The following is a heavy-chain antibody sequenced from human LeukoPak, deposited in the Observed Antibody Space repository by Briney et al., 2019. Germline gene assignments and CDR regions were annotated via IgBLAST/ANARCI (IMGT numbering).Heavy chain of an antibody. V-gene: IGHV4-30-2*01. CDR3: ARGRGTTVTM. CDR1: GGSISSGGYS. J-gene: IGHJ4*02. CDR2: IYHSGST. Sequence: PSETLSLTCAVSGGSISSGGYSWSWIRQPPGKGLEWIGYIYHSGSTYYNPSLKSRVTISVDRSKNQFSLKLSFVTAADTAVYYCARGRGTTVTMWGQGTLVTVSS. D-gene: IGHD4-17*01.